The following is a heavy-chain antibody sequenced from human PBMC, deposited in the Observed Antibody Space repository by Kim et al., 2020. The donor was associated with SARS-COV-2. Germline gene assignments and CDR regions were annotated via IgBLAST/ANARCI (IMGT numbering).Heavy chain of an antibody. CDR2: ISAYNGNT. V-gene: IGHV1-18*01. CDR3: ARAGAGYDILTGYRMDV. Sequence: ASVKVSCKASGYTFTSYGISWVRQAPGQGLEWMGWISAYNGNTNYAQKLQGRVTMTTDTSTSTAYMELRSLRSDDTAVYYCARAGAGYDILTGYRMDVWGQGTTVTVSS. J-gene: IGHJ6*02. D-gene: IGHD3-9*01. CDR1: GYTFTSYG.